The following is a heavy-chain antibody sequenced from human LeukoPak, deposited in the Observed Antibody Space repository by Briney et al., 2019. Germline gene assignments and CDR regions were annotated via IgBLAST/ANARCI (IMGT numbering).Heavy chain of an antibody. CDR1: GFTFSSYS. D-gene: IGHD1-26*01. CDR3: ARVLTVGATTDAFDI. Sequence: GGALRLSCAAPGFTFSSYSMNWVRQAPGKGLEWVSSISSSSSYRYYADSVKGRFTISRDNAKNSLYLHMNSLRAEDTAVYYCARVLTVGATTDAFDIWGQGTMVTVSS. J-gene: IGHJ3*02. V-gene: IGHV3-21*01. CDR2: ISSSSSYR.